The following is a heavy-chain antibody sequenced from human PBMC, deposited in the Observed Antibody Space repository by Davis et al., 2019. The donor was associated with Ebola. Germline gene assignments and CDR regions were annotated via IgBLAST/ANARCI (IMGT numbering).Heavy chain of an antibody. CDR1: GFTLNGYH. CDR3: AKPATVTTFGPIDY. V-gene: IGHV3-11*01. CDR2: ISTTGNTI. Sequence: GESLKISCLASGFTLNGYHMNWIRQAPGKGLEWVSHISTTGNTIYYADSVKGRFTISWGNAKQSLFLQMNSLRAEDTAVYFCAKPATVTTFGPIDYWGQGTLVSVSS. D-gene: IGHD4-17*01. J-gene: IGHJ4*02.